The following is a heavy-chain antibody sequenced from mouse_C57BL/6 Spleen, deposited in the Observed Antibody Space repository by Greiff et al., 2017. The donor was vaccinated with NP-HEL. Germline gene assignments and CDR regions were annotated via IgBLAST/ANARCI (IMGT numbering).Heavy chain of an antibody. CDR3: ARERGYGNYIDY. Sequence: QVHLHQPGTEPVKPGASVNLSCKAPGYPSPSYWMHWVKQRPGQALEWIGNINPTNGGTTYTEKFKSKATLTVDKSSSTAYMQIGDLASEDSAVYYCARERGYGNYIDYWGKGTTLTVSS. CDR2: INPTNGGT. J-gene: IGHJ2*01. D-gene: IGHD2-1*01. V-gene: IGHV1-53*01. CDR1: GYPSPSYW.